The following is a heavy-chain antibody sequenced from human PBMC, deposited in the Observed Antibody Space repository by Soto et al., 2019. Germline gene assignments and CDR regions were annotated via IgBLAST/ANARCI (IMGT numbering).Heavy chain of an antibody. CDR3: ARVGDSSSWYRFDY. V-gene: IGHV4-34*01. D-gene: IGHD6-13*01. CDR1: GGSFSGYY. Sequence: PSETLSLTCAVYGGSFSGYYWSWIRQPPGKGLEWIGEINHSGSTNYNPSLKSRVTISVDTSKNQFSLKLSSVTAADTAVYYCARVGDSSSWYRFDYWGQRTLVTVSS. CDR2: INHSGST. J-gene: IGHJ4*02.